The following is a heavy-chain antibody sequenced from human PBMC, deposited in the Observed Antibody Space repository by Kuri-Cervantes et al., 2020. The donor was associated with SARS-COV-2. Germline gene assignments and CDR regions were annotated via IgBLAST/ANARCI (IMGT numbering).Heavy chain of an antibody. Sequence: SETLSLTCTVSGDSITSGNYYWSWIRQPPGKGLEWIGYVYYNGGTYYNPSLKSRVDISVDTSKNQFSLKLNSVTAADTAVYYCATSGYHPSDQYFQNWGQGTLVTVSS. D-gene: IGHD3-22*01. V-gene: IGHV4-30-4*01. CDR3: ATSGYHPSDQYFQN. CDR1: GDSITSGNYY. CDR2: VYYNGGT. J-gene: IGHJ1*01.